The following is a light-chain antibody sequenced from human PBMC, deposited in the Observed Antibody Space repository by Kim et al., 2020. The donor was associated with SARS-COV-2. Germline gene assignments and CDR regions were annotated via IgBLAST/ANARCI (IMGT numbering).Light chain of an antibody. CDR3: QQYNSYSRT. V-gene: IGKV1-5*03. J-gene: IGKJ1*01. CDR2: KAS. CDR1: QSISNW. Sequence: DIQMTQSPSTLSASVGDRVTITCRASQSISNWLAWYQQKPGKAPKLLIYKASILESGVPSRFSSSGSGTEFTLFISSLQPDDFATYYCQQYNSYSRTFGQGTKVDIK.